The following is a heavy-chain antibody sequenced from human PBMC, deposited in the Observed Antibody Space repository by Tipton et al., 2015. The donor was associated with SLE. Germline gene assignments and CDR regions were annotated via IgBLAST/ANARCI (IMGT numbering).Heavy chain of an antibody. Sequence: SLRLSCAASGFTFSSYAMHWVRQAPGKGLEWVAVISYDGSNKYYADSVKGRFTISRDNSKNTLYLQMNSLRAEDTAVYYCARVWQWLVGAFDIWGQGTMVTVSS. CDR3: ARVWQWLVGAFDI. D-gene: IGHD6-19*01. V-gene: IGHV3-30-3*01. CDR2: ISYDGSNK. J-gene: IGHJ3*02. CDR1: GFTFSSYA.